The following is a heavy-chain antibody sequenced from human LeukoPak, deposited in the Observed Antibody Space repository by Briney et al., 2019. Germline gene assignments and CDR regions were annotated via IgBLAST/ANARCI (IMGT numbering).Heavy chain of an antibody. CDR1: GFTFSSYS. V-gene: IGHV3-21*01. CDR3: ARDRIGNYSPFDY. J-gene: IGHJ4*02. Sequence: GGSLRLSCAASGFTFSSYSMTWVRQAPGKGVEWVSSISSSSSYIYYADSVKGRFTISRDNAKNSLYLQMNSLRAEDTAVYYCARDRIGNYSPFDYWGQGTLVTVSS. CDR2: ISSSSSYI. D-gene: IGHD4-11*01.